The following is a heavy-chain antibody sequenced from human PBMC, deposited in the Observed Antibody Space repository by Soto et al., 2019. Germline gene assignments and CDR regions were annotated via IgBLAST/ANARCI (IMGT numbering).Heavy chain of an antibody. CDR3: ASTSSSLNPLGRIDY. J-gene: IGHJ4*02. CDR2: ISSSGSTI. V-gene: IGHV3-48*03. D-gene: IGHD6-6*01. Sequence: PGGSLLDPWTSSGGNCGVYGMSLIRQATGKGLEWVSYISSSGSTIYYADSVKGRFTISRDNAKNSLYLQMNSLRAEDTAVYYCASTSSSLNPLGRIDYWGQGTQVTVPS. CDR1: GGNCGVYG.